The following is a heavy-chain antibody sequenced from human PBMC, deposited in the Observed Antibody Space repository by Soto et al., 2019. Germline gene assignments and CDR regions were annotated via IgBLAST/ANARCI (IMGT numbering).Heavy chain of an antibody. Sequence: PGGSLRLSCAASGFTFSDHYMDWVRQAPGKGLEWVGRTRNKANSYTTEYAASVKGRFTISRDDPKNSLYLQMNSLKTEDTAVYYCARENYDFWSGSYYYYYYMDVWGKGTTVTVSS. CDR2: TRNKANSYTT. CDR3: ARENYDFWSGSYYYYYYMDV. CDR1: GFTFSDHY. J-gene: IGHJ6*03. D-gene: IGHD3-3*01. V-gene: IGHV3-72*01.